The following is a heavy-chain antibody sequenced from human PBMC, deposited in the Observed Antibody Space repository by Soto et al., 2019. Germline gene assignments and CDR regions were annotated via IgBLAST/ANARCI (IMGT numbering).Heavy chain of an antibody. CDR2: IHYSGTT. J-gene: IGHJ4*02. D-gene: IGHD3-3*01. V-gene: IGHV4-39*01. Sequence: SETLSLTCTVSGDSISSSTYYWGWIRQPPGKGLEWIGSIHYSGTTYYKPSLKSRVTISVDTSTNQFSLKLSSVTAADTAVYYCARHDFWSGSFVGSSRNWSDYWGQGTLVTVSS. CDR1: GDSISSSTYY. CDR3: ARHDFWSGSFVGSSRNWSDY.